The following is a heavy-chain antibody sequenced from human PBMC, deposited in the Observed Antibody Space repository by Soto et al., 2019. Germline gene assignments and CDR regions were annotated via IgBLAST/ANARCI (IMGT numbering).Heavy chain of an antibody. V-gene: IGHV4-30-4*01. CDR1: GGSISSGDYY. Sequence: QVQLQESGPGLVKPSQTLSLTCTVSGGSISSGDYYWSWIRQPPGKGLEWIGYIYYSGSTYYNPSPKSRVTISADTSKSQFSLKLSSVTAADTAVYYCARDQRGWKRWLQLTPDDAFDIWGQGTMVTVSS. D-gene: IGHD5-12*01. J-gene: IGHJ3*02. CDR3: ARDQRGWKRWLQLTPDDAFDI. CDR2: IYYSGST.